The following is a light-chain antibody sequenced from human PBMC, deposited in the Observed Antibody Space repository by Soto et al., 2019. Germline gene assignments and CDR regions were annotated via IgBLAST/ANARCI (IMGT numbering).Light chain of an antibody. Sequence: QSVLTQPPSVSAAPGQNVTISCSGSSSNIGSDFVSWYQQLPGTAPQLLFYENNKRPSGIPDRFSGSKSATSATLGITGLQTGDEADYYCAAWDTSLSGGVFGGGTKLTVL. V-gene: IGLV1-51*02. CDR1: SSNIGSDF. CDR3: AAWDTSLSGGV. CDR2: ENN. J-gene: IGLJ3*02.